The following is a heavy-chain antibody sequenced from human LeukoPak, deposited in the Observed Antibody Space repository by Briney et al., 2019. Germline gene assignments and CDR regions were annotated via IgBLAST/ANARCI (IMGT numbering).Heavy chain of an antibody. CDR1: GFTFSDFY. CDR2: ISSSGTTI. CDR3: AGLHGVAAAGDY. D-gene: IGHD6-13*01. J-gene: IGHJ4*02. Sequence: GGSLRLPCAASGFTFSDFYMSRIRQAPGKGLEWVSYISSSGTTIYYADSVKGRFTISRDNSKNTLYLQMNSLRAEDTAVYYCAGLHGVAAAGDYWGQGTLVTVSS. V-gene: IGHV3-11*04.